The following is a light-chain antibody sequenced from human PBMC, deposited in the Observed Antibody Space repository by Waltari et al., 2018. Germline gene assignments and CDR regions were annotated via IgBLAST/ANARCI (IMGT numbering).Light chain of an antibody. CDR1: QSLLYSNGYNY. CDR2: LGS. Sequence: DIVMTQSPLSLPVTPGEPASISGRSGQSLLYSNGYNYLDWYLQKPGQSPQLLIYLGSNRASGVPDRFRGSGSGTDFTLKISRVEAEDVGVYYCMQAVQTPLTFGGGTKVEIK. V-gene: IGKV2-28*01. J-gene: IGKJ4*01. CDR3: MQAVQTPLT.